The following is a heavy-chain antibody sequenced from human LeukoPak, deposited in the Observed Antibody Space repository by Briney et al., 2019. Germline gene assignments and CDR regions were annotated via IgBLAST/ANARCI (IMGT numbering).Heavy chain of an antibody. CDR2: ISGSGGST. J-gene: IGHJ4*02. Sequence: GGFLRLSCAASGFTFSSYAMSWVRQAPGKGLEWVSAISGSGGSTYYADSVKGRFTISRDNSKNTLYLQMNSLRAEDTAVYYCAKGLGSGSYYKIDYWGQGTLVTVSS. CDR3: AKGLGSGSYYKIDY. V-gene: IGHV3-23*01. CDR1: GFTFSSYA. D-gene: IGHD3-10*01.